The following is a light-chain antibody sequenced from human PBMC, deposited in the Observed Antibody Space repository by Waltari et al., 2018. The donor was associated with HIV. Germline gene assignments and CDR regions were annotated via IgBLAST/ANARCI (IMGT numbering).Light chain of an antibody. V-gene: IGLV3-25*03. J-gene: IGLJ2*01. Sequence: SYDLTQPPSVSVSPGQTARITCFGEALSKEYTFWHQQKAGQAPLLVRHKDNERASGSPERFSRSTSRRLVTLHIDGVEPDDEAGYYCQSAGGGGTYRFGGGTKLTVL. CDR1: ALSKEY. CDR3: QSAGGGGTYR. CDR2: KDN.